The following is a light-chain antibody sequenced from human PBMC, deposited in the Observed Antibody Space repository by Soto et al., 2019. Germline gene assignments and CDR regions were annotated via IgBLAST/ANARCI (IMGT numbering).Light chain of an antibody. CDR1: SSDVGGYNY. CDR3: SSYTTSTILGYV. Sequence: QAASVSGSPGQSITIPCTGSSSDVGGYNYVSWYQQHPGKAPKLMIYDVNNRPSGVSNRFSGSKSGNTASLTISGLQAEDEADYYCSSYTTSTILGYVFGTGTKVTVL. CDR2: DVN. V-gene: IGLV2-14*01. J-gene: IGLJ1*01.